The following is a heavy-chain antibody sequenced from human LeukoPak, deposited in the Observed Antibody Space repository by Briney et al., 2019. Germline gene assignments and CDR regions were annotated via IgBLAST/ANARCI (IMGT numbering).Heavy chain of an antibody. D-gene: IGHD6-19*01. CDR2: TRYDGRNE. J-gene: IGHJ4*02. V-gene: IGHV3-30*02. CDR3: AKGFSSGWLDY. Sequence: GGSLRLSCAASGYTFSSYAMSWVRQAPGKGLEWGAFTRYDGRNEYYADSVKGRFTISRDNSKNTVYLQMNSLRPEDTAVYYCAKGFSSGWLDYWGQGTLVTVSS. CDR1: GYTFSSYA.